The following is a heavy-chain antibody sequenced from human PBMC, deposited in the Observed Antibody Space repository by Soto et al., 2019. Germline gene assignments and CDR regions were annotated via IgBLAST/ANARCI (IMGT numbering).Heavy chain of an antibody. D-gene: IGHD3-22*01. Sequence: SETLSLTCIVSGGSISSGGYYWSWIRQHPGKGLEWIGYIYYSGSTYYNPSLKSRVTISVDTSKNQFSLKLSSVTAGDTAVDYCAIGPVVGGYFPPDYWGQGTLVTVSS. J-gene: IGHJ4*02. CDR3: AIGPVVGGYFPPDY. CDR2: IYYSGST. CDR1: GGSISSGGYY. V-gene: IGHV4-31*03.